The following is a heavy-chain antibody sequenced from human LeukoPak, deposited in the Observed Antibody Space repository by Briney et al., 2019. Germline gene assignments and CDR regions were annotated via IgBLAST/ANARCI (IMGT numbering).Heavy chain of an antibody. D-gene: IGHD1-1*01. CDR2: VYPRNSDT. V-gene: IGHV5-51*01. J-gene: IGHJ4*02. CDR3: ARQREGQLVSFDY. Sequence: GESLKISCKGSGYSFTNYWIGWVRQMPGKGLEWMGIVYPRNSDTRYSPSFQGQVTISADKSITTAYLQWSSLKASDTAMYYCARQREGQLVSFDYWGQGTLVTVSS. CDR1: GYSFTNYW.